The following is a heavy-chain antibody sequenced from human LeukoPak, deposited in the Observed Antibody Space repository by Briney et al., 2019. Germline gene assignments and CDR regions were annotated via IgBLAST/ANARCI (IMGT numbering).Heavy chain of an antibody. CDR3: ARVGRQQLAPWYLDY. CDR2: IIPILGIA. V-gene: IGHV1-69*04. Sequence: GASVKVSCKASGGTFSSYAISWVRQAPGQGLEWMGRIIPILGIANYAQKFQGRVTITADKSTSTAYMELSSLRSEDTAVYYCARVGRQQLAPWYLDYWGQGTLVTVSS. D-gene: IGHD6-13*01. CDR1: GGTFSSYA. J-gene: IGHJ4*02.